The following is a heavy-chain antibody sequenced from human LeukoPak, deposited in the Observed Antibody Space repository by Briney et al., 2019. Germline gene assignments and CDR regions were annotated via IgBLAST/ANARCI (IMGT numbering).Heavy chain of an antibody. Sequence: ASVKVSCKVSTYTLSELSMHWVRQAPGKGLEWMGGFDPEDGETIYAQKFQGRVTMTEDKSTDTAYMELSRLRSEDTAVYYCATAGYSETYYLLFDYWGQGTLVTVSS. J-gene: IGHJ4*02. V-gene: IGHV1-24*01. D-gene: IGHD1-26*01. CDR3: ATAGYSETYYLLFDY. CDR1: TYTLSELS. CDR2: FDPEDGET.